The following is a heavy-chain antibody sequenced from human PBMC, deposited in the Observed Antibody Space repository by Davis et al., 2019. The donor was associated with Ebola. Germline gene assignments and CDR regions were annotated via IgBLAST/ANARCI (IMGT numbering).Heavy chain of an antibody. Sequence: AASVKVSCKASGFTFTFYYMHWVRQAPGQGLEWMGIINPSGGSTNYAQNFQGRVTMTRDTSTSTVYMELSSLRSDDTAVYYCARGGYCTNGVCYISWFDPWGQGTLVTVSS. V-gene: IGHV1-46*01. J-gene: IGHJ5*02. CDR1: GFTFTFYY. D-gene: IGHD2-8*01. CDR3: ARGGYCTNGVCYISWFDP. CDR2: INPSGGST.